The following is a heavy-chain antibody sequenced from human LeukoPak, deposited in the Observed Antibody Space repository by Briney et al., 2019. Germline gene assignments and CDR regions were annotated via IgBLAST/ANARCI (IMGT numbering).Heavy chain of an antibody. CDR3: ARDNVGLRLGETIDY. Sequence: ASVKVSCKASGYTFTSYGISWVRQAPGQGLEWMGWISAYNGNTNYAQKLQGRVTMTTDTSTSTAYMELRSLRSDDTAVYYCARDNVGLRLGETIDYWGQGTLVTVSS. CDR2: ISAYNGNT. CDR1: GYTFTSYG. D-gene: IGHD3-16*01. V-gene: IGHV1-18*01. J-gene: IGHJ4*02.